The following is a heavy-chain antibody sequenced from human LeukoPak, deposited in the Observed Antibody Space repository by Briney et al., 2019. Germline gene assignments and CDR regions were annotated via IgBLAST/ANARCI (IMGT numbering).Heavy chain of an antibody. V-gene: IGHV3-23*01. CDR2: IFGSGGSP. CDR3: GKTTAGYSSGQKPAWPVDY. CDR1: GFTFGSFA. J-gene: IGHJ4*02. D-gene: IGHD5-18*01. Sequence: GGSLRLSCEASGFTFGSFAMYWVRQAPGKGLEWIAGIFGSGGSPHYADSVKGRFTISRDNSKNTVYLQINSLRAEDTAVYYCGKTTAGYSSGQKPAWPVDYWGQGTLVTVSS.